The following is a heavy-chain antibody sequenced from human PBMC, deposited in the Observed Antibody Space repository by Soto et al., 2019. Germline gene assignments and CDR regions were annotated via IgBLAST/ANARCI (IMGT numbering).Heavy chain of an antibody. V-gene: IGHV1-69*01. J-gene: IGHJ5*02. Sequence: ASVQVCCEPCGGTFGSYASRWVRQAPGQGLEWMGGFIPIFGTANYAQKFQGRATITADESTSTAYMELSSLRSEDTAVYYCARSLGYCSSTSRHSIGWFDPWGQGTLVTVSS. D-gene: IGHD2-2*02. CDR3: ARSLGYCSSTSRHSIGWFDP. CDR2: FIPIFGTA. CDR1: GGTFGSYA.